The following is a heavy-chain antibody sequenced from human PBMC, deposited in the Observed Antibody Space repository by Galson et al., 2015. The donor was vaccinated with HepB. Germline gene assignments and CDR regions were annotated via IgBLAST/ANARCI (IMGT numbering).Heavy chain of an antibody. J-gene: IGHJ4*02. V-gene: IGHV1-69*13. D-gene: IGHD4-17*01. Sequence: SVKVSCKASGGTFSNYAINWVRPAPGQGLEWMGGIIPIFGTTNYAQKFQDTVTITADESTSTAFMELSSLRCEDTAVYYCARGHYGDYNFDYWGQGTLVTVSS. CDR1: GGTFSNYA. CDR2: IIPIFGTT. CDR3: ARGHYGDYNFDY.